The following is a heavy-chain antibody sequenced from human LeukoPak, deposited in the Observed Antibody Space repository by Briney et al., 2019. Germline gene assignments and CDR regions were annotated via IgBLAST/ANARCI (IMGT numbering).Heavy chain of an antibody. CDR3: ARPAAGSQNANFDY. Sequence: PGGSLRLSCAASGFTFRSCAMSWVCQAPGKGLEWVSSFSESGGGTYYADSVKGRFTISRDNSKKMLYLQMNSLRAEDTAVYYCARPAAGSQNANFDYWGQGTLVTVSS. J-gene: IGHJ4*01. D-gene: IGHD6-19*01. CDR2: FSESGGGT. V-gene: IGHV3-23*01. CDR1: GFTFRSCA.